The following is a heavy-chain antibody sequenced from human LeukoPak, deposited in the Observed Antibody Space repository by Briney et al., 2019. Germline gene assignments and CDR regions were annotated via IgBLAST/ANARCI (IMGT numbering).Heavy chain of an antibody. CDR2: IYDSGNT. J-gene: IGHJ5*02. Sequence: KTSETLSLTCTVSGVSMSSSRYYWGWIRQPPGKGLDWIGTIYDSGNTNYNPSLRSRLTISVDTSRNQFSLKLSSVTAADTAVYYCARHDCDSSRCSVNWFDPWGQGTLVTVSS. CDR1: GVSMSSSRYY. V-gene: IGHV4-39*01. D-gene: IGHD2/OR15-2a*01. CDR3: ARHDCDSSRCSVNWFDP.